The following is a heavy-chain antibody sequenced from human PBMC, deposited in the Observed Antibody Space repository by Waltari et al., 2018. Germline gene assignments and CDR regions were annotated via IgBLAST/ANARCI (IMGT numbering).Heavy chain of an antibody. CDR3: ARAVRYQLLSDF. J-gene: IGHJ4*02. D-gene: IGHD2-2*01. Sequence: QVQLVQSGAEVKNPGASVKLSCKTSGYTFSNSDVSWVRQAPGRGLEWMGWMNPNSGNLGFAQGFQGRVMCTADTSTTTAYMELTNLRSDDTAIYFCARAVRYQLLSDFWGQGTLVTVSS. CDR1: GYTFSNSD. V-gene: IGHV1-8*03. CDR2: MNPNSGNL.